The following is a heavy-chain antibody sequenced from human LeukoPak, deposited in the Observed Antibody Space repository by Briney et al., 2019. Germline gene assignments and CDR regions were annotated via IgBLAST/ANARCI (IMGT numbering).Heavy chain of an antibody. Sequence: SQTLSLTCAISGDSVSGYSGTWNWIRQSPSRGLEWLGRTYYRSKWYNDYALSVKGRTTIIPDTSKNQFSLQLNSVTPEDTAVYYCAMQYSGKLDFWGQGTLVTVSS. CDR1: GDSVSGYSGT. CDR2: TYYRSKWYN. J-gene: IGHJ4*02. V-gene: IGHV6-1*01. D-gene: IGHD5-12*01. CDR3: AMQYSGKLDF.